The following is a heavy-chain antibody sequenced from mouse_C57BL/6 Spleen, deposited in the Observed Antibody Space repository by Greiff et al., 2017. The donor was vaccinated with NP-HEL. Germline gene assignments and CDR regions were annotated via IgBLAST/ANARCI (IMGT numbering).Heavy chain of an antibody. CDR2: IDPEDGET. V-gene: IGHV14-2*01. CDR1: GFNIKDYY. Sequence: EVQLVESGAELVKPGASVKLSCTASGFNIKDYYMHWVKQRTEQGLEWIGRIDPEDGETKYAPKFQGKATITADTSSNTAYLQLSSLTSEDTAVYYCAYYYGSSLYYAMDYWGQGTSGTVSS. J-gene: IGHJ4*01. D-gene: IGHD1-1*01. CDR3: AYYYGSSLYYAMDY.